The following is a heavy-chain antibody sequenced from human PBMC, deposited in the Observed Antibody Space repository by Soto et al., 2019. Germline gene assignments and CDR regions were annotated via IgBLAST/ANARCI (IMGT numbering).Heavy chain of an antibody. CDR3: ASDLGDYTWFDP. Sequence: PGGSLRLSCAASGFTFSNAWINWVRQAPGKGLEWVGRIKRKTDGGTTDFAAPVKGRFAISRDDSKNMVYLQMNSLKTEDTAVYHCASDLGDYTWFDPWGQGTLVTVSS. CDR1: GFTFSNAW. V-gene: IGHV3-15*07. J-gene: IGHJ5*02. CDR2: IKRKTDGGTT. D-gene: IGHD4-17*01.